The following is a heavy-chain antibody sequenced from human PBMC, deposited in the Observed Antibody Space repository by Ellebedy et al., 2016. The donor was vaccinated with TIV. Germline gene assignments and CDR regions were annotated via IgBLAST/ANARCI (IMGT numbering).Heavy chain of an antibody. D-gene: IGHD5-12*01. CDR3: ARGHPATMNSLMGY. J-gene: IGHJ4*02. CDR1: GFTFSSYA. CDR2: ISGSGGST. V-gene: IGHV3-23*01. Sequence: GESLKISXAASGFTFSSYAMSWVRQAPGKGLEWVSSISGSGGSTYYADSVKGRFTISRDNSKNTLYLQMNSLRAEDTAVYYCARGHPATMNSLMGYWGQGTLVTVSS.